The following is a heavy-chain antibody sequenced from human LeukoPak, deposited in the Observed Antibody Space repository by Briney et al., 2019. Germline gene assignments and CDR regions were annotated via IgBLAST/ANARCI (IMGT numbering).Heavy chain of an antibody. CDR2: ISGSGGST. CDR1: GFTFSSYA. J-gene: IGHJ6*02. D-gene: IGHD3-9*01. CDR3: ARELFANYDILTGYMDV. Sequence: GGSLRLSCAASGFTFSSYAMSWVRQAPGKGLEWVSAISGSGGSTYYADSVKGRFTISRDNSKNTLYLQMNSLRAEDTAVYYCARELFANYDILTGYMDVWGQGTTVTVSS. V-gene: IGHV3-23*01.